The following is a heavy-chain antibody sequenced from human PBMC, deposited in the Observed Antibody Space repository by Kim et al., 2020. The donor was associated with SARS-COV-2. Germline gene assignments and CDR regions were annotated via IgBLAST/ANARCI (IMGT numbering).Heavy chain of an antibody. D-gene: IGHD3-10*01. V-gene: IGHV1-3*01. J-gene: IGHJ5*01. Sequence: ASVKVSCKASGYTFINYAMHWVRQAPGQRPEWMGWINPANGDTRYSQNFQGRVTTTRDTSATTVYMELIALRSEDTAVYYCARGQFGSMSNNWFDSWGQGTLVTVSS. CDR2: INPANGDT. CDR1: GYTFINYA. CDR3: ARGQFGSMSNNWFDS.